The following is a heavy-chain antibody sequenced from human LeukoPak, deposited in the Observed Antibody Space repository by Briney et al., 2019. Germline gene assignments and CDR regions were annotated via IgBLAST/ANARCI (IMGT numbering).Heavy chain of an antibody. CDR3: AKNALYLAYCDGDCYQYFQH. V-gene: IGHV3-53*01. CDR2: IYSDNT. Sequence: AGGSLRLSCTVSGFTVSSNSMSWVRQAPGKGLEWVSFIYSDNTHYSDSVKGRFTISRDNSNNTLYLQMNSLRAEDTAVYYCAKNALYLAYCDGDCYQYFQHWGQRTLVTVSS. D-gene: IGHD2-21*02. CDR1: GFTVSSNS. J-gene: IGHJ1*01.